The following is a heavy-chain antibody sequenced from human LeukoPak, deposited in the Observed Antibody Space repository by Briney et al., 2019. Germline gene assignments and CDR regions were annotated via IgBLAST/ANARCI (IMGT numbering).Heavy chain of an antibody. V-gene: IGHV1-3*01. CDR2: INAGNGNT. J-gene: IGHJ4*02. D-gene: IGHD6-13*01. CDR3: ARDRKAAAGTFRY. CDR1: GYTFTSYA. Sequence: WASVKVSCTAPGYTFTSYAMHWVRQAPGQRLEWMGWINAGNGNTKYSQKFQGRVTITRDTSASTAYMELSSLRSEDTAVYYCARDRKAAAGTFRYWGQGTLVTVSS.